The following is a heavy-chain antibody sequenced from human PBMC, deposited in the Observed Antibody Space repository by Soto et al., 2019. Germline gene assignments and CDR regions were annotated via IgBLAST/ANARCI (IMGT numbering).Heavy chain of an antibody. CDR1: GGSISSGGYY. D-gene: IGHD3-22*01. CDR2: IYYSGST. V-gene: IGHV4-31*03. J-gene: IGHJ4*02. CDR3: ARVYLGYYDSSGPLN. Sequence: LSLTCTVSGGSISSGGYYWSWIRQHPGKGLEWIGYIYYSGSTYYNPSLKSRVTISVDTSKNQFSLKLSSVTAADTAVYYCARVYLGYYDSSGPLNWGQGTLVTVSS.